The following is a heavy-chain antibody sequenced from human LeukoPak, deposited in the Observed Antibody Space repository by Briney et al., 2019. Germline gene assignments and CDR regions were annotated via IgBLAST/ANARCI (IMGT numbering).Heavy chain of an antibody. V-gene: IGHV3-21*01. CDR1: GFTFSSYS. Sequence: PGGSLRLSCAASGFTFSSYSMNWVRQAPGKGLEGVSSISSSSSYIYYADSVKGRFTISRNNTKNSLYLQMNSVRAEDRAVYYCARDQDISLNDAFDIWGQGTMVTVSS. CDR2: ISSSSSYI. D-gene: IGHD2-15*01. J-gene: IGHJ3*02. CDR3: ARDQDISLNDAFDI.